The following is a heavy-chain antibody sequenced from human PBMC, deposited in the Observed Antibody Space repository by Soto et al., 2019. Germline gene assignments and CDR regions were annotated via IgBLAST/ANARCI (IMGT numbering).Heavy chain of an antibody. CDR3: AREVEEWLRLGEIDY. CDR2: ISYDGSNK. V-gene: IGHV3-30-3*01. Sequence: QVQLVESGGGVVQPGRSLRLSCAASGFTFSSYAMHWVRQAPGKGLEWVAVISYDGSNKYYADSVKGRFTICRDNSKNTQYLQMNSLRAEDTAVYYCAREVEEWLRLGEIDYWGQGTLVTVSS. J-gene: IGHJ4*02. D-gene: IGHD5-12*01. CDR1: GFTFSSYA.